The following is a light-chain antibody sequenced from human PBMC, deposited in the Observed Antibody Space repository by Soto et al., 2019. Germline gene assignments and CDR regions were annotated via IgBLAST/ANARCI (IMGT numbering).Light chain of an antibody. CDR1: QRVSRN. V-gene: IGKV3-20*01. CDR2: GAS. CDR3: QQYGNSPPWT. Sequence: EILLTQSPATLSLSPGDSATLSCRASQRVSRNVAWYQQKPGQAPRLLIYGASSRATGIPDRFSGSGSGTDFTLTISRLEPEDFAVYYCQQYGNSPPWTSGQGTKLDIK. J-gene: IGKJ1*01.